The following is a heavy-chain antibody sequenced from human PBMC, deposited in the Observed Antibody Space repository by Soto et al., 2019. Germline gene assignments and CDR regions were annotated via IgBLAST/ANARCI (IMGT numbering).Heavy chain of an antibody. CDR2: IHGSDGRT. Sequence: PGGSLRLSCAASGFAFSTIVMTWVRQAPGKGLEWVSSIHGSDGRTWYADSVKGRFTISRDNSKDTLFLQLDSLRGDDSAIYYCARIERGTDMFFDSWGQGTLVTVSS. J-gene: IGHJ4*02. D-gene: IGHD3-10*02. V-gene: IGHV3-23*01. CDR1: GFAFSTIV. CDR3: ARIERGTDMFFDS.